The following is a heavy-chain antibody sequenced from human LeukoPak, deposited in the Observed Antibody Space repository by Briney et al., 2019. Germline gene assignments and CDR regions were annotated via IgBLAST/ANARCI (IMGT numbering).Heavy chain of an antibody. V-gene: IGHV3-21*04. CDR2: ISSSSSYI. CDR1: GFTFSSYS. J-gene: IGHJ4*02. CDR3: ARANSGIQLWLYYFDY. Sequence: GGSLRLSCAASGFTFSSYSMNWVRQAPGKGLEWVSSISSSSSYIYYADSVKGRFTISRDNSKNTLYLQMNSLRAEDTAVYYCARANSGIQLWLYYFDYWGQGTLVTVSS. D-gene: IGHD5-18*01.